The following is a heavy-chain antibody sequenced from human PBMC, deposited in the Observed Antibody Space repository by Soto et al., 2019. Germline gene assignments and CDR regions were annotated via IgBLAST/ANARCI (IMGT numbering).Heavy chain of an antibody. CDR1: GGSIGSFY. CDR2: IYYSGST. CDR3: AKSGAAAGTGYNWFDP. V-gene: IGHV4-59*03. Sequence: SETLSLTCTVSGGSIGSFYWSWIRQPPGKGLEWIGYIYYSGSTNYNPSLKSRVTISVDTSKNKFSLNLISVTAADTAVYYCAKSGAAAGTGYNWFDPWGQGTLVTVSS. J-gene: IGHJ5*02. D-gene: IGHD6-13*01.